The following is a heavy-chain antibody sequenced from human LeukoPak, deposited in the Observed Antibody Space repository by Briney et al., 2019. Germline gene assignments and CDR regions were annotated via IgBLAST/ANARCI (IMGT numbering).Heavy chain of an antibody. CDR1: GFTFSSYS. J-gene: IGHJ4*02. CDR2: ISSSSSTI. CDR3: ARAGFTFSDYFGSFFDY. V-gene: IGHV3-48*01. Sequence: PGGSLRLSCAVSGFTFSSYSMNWVRQSPGKGLEWVSYISSSSSTIYYAASVKGRFTISRDNAKNSLYLQMNSLRADDTAVYYCARAGFTFSDYFGSFFDYWGQGTLVTVSS. D-gene: IGHD3-10*01.